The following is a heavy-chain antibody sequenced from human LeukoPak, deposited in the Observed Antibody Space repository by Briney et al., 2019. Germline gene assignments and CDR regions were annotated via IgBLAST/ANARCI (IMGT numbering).Heavy chain of an antibody. J-gene: IGHJ3*02. CDR3: ARISYAENAFDI. CDR2: INHSGST. Sequence: SETLSLTCAVYGGSFSGYYWSWIRQPPGKGLEWIGEINHSGSTNYNPSLKSRVTISVDTSKNQFSLKLSSVTAADTAVYYCARISYAENAFDIWGQGTMVTVSS. CDR1: GGSFSGYY. V-gene: IGHV4-34*01. D-gene: IGHD2-2*01.